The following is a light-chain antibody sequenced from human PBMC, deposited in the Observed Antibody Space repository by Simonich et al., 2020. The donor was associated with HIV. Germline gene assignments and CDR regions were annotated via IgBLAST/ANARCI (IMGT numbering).Light chain of an antibody. CDR3: QQYHLWPPLT. V-gene: IGKV3-15*01. CDR1: QSVSNT. CDR2: GAS. Sequence: EIVMTQSPVTLSVSPGERATLSCRVSQSVSNTLAWYQQKPGQAPRLLIYGASTRATGIPVRFSGSGSGTEFTLTISSLQSEDFAVYYCQQYHLWPPLTFGGGTKVEIK. J-gene: IGKJ4*01.